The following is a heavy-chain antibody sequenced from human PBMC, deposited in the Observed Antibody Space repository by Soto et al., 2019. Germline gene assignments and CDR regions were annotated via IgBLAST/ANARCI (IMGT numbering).Heavy chain of an antibody. V-gene: IGHV4-59*01. CDR1: GGSISSYY. CDR3: AREPREGGYDWYNWFDP. Sequence: SETLSLTCTVSGGSISSYYWSWIRQPPGKGLEWIGYIYYSGSTNYNPSLKSRVTISVDTSKNQFSLKLSSVTAADTAVYYCAREPREGGYDWYNWFDPWGQGTLVTVSS. CDR2: IYYSGST. D-gene: IGHD5-12*01. J-gene: IGHJ5*02.